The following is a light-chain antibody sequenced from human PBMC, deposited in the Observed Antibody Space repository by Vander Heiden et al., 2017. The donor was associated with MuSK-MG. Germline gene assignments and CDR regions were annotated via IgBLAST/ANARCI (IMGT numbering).Light chain of an antibody. Sequence: QSVLTQPPSASGTPGQRVTISCSGSSSNIGSNTANWYQQLPGTAPKLLIYSNRQRPSGVPDRFSGSKSGNAASLAISGLQSEDEGDYYCAAWDGSLSAWVFGGGTKLTVL. CDR1: SSNIGSNT. J-gene: IGLJ3*02. V-gene: IGLV1-44*01. CDR2: SNR. CDR3: AAWDGSLSAWV.